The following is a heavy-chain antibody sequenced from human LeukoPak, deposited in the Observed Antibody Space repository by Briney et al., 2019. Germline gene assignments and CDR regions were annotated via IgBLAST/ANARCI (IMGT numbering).Heavy chain of an antibody. CDR3: ARFAAGGSYYYYMDV. J-gene: IGHJ6*03. V-gene: IGHV3-48*01. D-gene: IGHD6-25*01. CDR2: IGTSSTTI. Sequence: GSLRLSCAASGFTFSSYSMNWVRQAPGKRLEWVSNIGTSSTTIYYADSVKGRFTISRDNAKNSLYLQMNSLRADDTAVYYCARFAAGGSYYYYMDVWGKGTTVTVSS. CDR1: GFTFSSYS.